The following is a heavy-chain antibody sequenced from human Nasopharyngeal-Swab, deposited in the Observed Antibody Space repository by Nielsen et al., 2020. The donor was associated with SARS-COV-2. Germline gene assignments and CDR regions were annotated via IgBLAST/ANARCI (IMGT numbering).Heavy chain of an antibody. J-gene: IGHJ4*02. CDR2: ISYSGTT. CDR3: ARVGSGYGYIDS. V-gene: IGHV4-39*07. Sequence: SETLSLTCTVSGGSISSSSYYWGWIRQPPGKGLEWIGRISYSGTTYYNPSLKSRVTISVDTSKNQFSLKLNSVTAADTAVYYCARVGSGYGYIDSWGQGILVTVSS. CDR1: GGSISSSSYY. D-gene: IGHD5-12*01.